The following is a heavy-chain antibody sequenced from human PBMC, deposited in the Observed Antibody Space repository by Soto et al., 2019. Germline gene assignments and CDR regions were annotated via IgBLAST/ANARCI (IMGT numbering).Heavy chain of an antibody. D-gene: IGHD3-22*01. CDR1: GGSFSGYY. Sequence: SETLSLTCAVYGGSFSGYYWSWIRQPPGKGLEWIGEINHSGSTNYNPSLKSRVTISVDTSKNQFSLKLSSVTAADTAVYYCARLQSRRGYRYGMDVWGQGTTVTVSS. CDR3: ARLQSRRGYRYGMDV. V-gene: IGHV4-34*01. J-gene: IGHJ6*02. CDR2: INHSGST.